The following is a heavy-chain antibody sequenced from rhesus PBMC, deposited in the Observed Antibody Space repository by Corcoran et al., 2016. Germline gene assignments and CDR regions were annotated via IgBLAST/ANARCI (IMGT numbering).Heavy chain of an antibody. J-gene: IGHJ4*01. Sequence: QVQLQESGPGLVKPSETLSLTCAVSGGSFSSYWWSWIRQPPGKGLEWIGEINGNSGSTNYNPSLKSRVTSSKDASKNQFSLKLSSVTAADTAVYYCASPRTVGQIDYWGQGVLVTVSS. CDR1: GGSFSSYW. CDR3: ASPRTVGQIDY. D-gene: IGHD3-3*01. V-gene: IGHV4-80*01. CDR2: INGNSGST.